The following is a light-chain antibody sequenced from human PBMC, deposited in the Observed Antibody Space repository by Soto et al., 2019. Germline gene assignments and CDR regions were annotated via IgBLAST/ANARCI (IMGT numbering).Light chain of an antibody. Sequence: IVLTQSPGTLALSRGERATLSCRASQSVSIDLAWYQQTPGQAPRLLIYGASTRATGIPVRFSGSASGTEFTLTISSLQSEDFTVYYCQQYNKWPLTFGQGTKVDIK. V-gene: IGKV3-15*01. J-gene: IGKJ1*01. CDR1: QSVSID. CDR3: QQYNKWPLT. CDR2: GAS.